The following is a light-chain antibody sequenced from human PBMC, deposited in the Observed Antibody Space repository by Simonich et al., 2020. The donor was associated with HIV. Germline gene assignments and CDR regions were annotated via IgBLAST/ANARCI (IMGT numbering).Light chain of an antibody. CDR3: QHYNSWPPMCT. CDR1: QSVSSN. Sequence: EIVMTQSPATLSVSPGERPTLYCRASQSVSSNLSWYQEKPGQAPRLLIYGASTRATGFPARLSGSGSGTEFTLTISSLQSEDFAVYYCQHYNSWPPMCTFGQGTKLEIK. CDR2: GAS. J-gene: IGKJ2*02. V-gene: IGKV3-15*01.